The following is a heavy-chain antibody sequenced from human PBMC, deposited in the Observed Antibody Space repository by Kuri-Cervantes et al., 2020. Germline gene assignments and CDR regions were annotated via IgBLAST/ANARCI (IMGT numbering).Heavy chain of an antibody. Sequence: ASVKVSCKASGYTFTSYGISWVRQAPGQRLEWMGWINAGNGNTKYSQKFQGRVTITRDTSASTAYMELSSLRSEDTAVYYCARTQPPGYSSTPYYYYMDVWGKGTTVTVSS. J-gene: IGHJ6*03. CDR1: GYTFTSYG. D-gene: IGHD6-13*01. V-gene: IGHV1-3*01. CDR2: INAGNGNT. CDR3: ARTQPPGYSSTPYYYYMDV.